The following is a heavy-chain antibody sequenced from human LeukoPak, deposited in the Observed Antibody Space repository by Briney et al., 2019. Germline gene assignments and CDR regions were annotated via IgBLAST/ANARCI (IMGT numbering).Heavy chain of an antibody. Sequence: GGSLRLSCAASGFTFSSYGMSWVRQAPGKGLEWVSAISGSGGSTYYADSVKGRFTISRDNSKDTLHLQMNSLRAEDTAVYYCTRALGHSVLAFDVWGQGTVVIVS. CDR3: TRALGHSVLAFDV. D-gene: IGHD3-16*01. V-gene: IGHV3-23*01. J-gene: IGHJ3*01. CDR2: ISGSGGST. CDR1: GFTFSSYG.